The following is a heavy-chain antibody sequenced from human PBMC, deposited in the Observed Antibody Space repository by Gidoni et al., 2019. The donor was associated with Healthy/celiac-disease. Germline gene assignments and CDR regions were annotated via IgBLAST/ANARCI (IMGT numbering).Heavy chain of an antibody. Sequence: EVQLLESGGGLVQPGGSLRLSCAASGFTFSSYAMSWVRQAPGKGLEWVSAISGSGGSTYYADSVKGRFTISRDNSKNTLYLQMNSLRAEDTAVYYCAKVGYGSGSYAVYYFDYWGQGTLVTVSS. CDR1: GFTFSSYA. J-gene: IGHJ4*02. CDR3: AKVGYGSGSYAVYYFDY. CDR2: ISGSGGST. V-gene: IGHV3-23*01. D-gene: IGHD3-10*01.